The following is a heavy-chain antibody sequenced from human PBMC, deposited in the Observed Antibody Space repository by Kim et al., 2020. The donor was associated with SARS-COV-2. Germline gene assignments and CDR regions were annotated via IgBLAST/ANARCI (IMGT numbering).Heavy chain of an antibody. V-gene: IGHV3-48*02. CDR3: VRQHYYFGD. CDR1: GFTFSRHA. J-gene: IGHJ4*02. CDR2: ISSSSSTI. Sequence: GGSLRLSCAASGFTFSRHAMNWVRQAPGKGLEWVSHISSSSSTIYYADSVKGRFTISRDNAKNSLYLQMNSLRDEDTAAYYCVRQHYYFGDWGQGTLVTVSS. D-gene: IGHD3-10*01.